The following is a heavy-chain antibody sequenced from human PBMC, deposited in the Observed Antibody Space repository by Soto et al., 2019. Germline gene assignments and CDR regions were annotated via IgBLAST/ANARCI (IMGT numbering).Heavy chain of an antibody. D-gene: IGHD2-21*02. Sequence: QVQLVESGGGVVQPGRSLRLSCAASGFTFSSYGMHWVRQAPGKGLEWVAVIWYDGSNKYYADSVKGRFTISRDNSKNTLYLQMNRLRAEDAAVYYCARDMAGNVVVTASSCDDWGQETLVTVSS. J-gene: IGHJ4*02. CDR3: ARDMAGNVVVTASSCDD. CDR2: IWYDGSNK. V-gene: IGHV3-33*01. CDR1: GFTFSSYG.